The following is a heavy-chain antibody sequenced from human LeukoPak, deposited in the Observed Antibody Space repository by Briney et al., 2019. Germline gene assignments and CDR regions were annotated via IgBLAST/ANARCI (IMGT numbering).Heavy chain of an antibody. CDR3: AGGTRYQLLYYYFFLDV. CDR1: GGTFSGYY. V-gene: IGHV4-34*01. CDR2: INNSGST. J-gene: IGHJ6*03. Sequence: SETLSLTCAVYGGTFSGYYWSWIRQPPGKGLEWSGEINNSGSTNYNQSLKSRVTISVDTYKNQFSLKLSCVTAADTAVYYCAGGTRYQLLYYYFFLDVWGKGTSVTVSS. D-gene: IGHD2-2*01.